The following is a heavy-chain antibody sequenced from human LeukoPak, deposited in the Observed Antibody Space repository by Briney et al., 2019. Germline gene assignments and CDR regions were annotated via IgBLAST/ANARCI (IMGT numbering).Heavy chain of an antibody. V-gene: IGHV4-34*01. Sequence: SETLSLTCAVYGGSFSGYYWSWIRQPPGKGLEWIGEINHSGSTNYNPSLKSRVAISVDTSKNQFSLKLSSVTAADTAVYYCARAPQGYGIYYLDYWGQGTLVTVSS. CDR1: GGSFSGYY. CDR3: ARAPQGYGIYYLDY. D-gene: IGHD5-18*01. CDR2: INHSGST. J-gene: IGHJ4*02.